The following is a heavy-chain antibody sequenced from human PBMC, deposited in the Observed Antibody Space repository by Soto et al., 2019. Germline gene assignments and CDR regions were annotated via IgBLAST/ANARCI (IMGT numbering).Heavy chain of an antibody. CDR3: ARLLAAAGTTPYNWFDP. V-gene: IGHV1-69*02. D-gene: IGHD6-13*01. CDR1: GGTFSSYT. CDR2: IIPILGIA. J-gene: IGHJ5*02. Sequence: QVQLVQSGAEVKKPGSSVKVSCKASGGTFSSYTISWVRQAPGQGPEWMGRIIPILGIANYAQKFQGRVTITADKSTSTAYMELGSLRSEDTAVYYCARLLAAAGTTPYNWFDPWGQGTLVTVSS.